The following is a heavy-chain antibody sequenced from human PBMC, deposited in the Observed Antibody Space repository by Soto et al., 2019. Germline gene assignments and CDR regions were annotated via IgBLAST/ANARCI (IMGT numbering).Heavy chain of an antibody. D-gene: IGHD5-12*01. CDR1: GFTFSSYS. Sequence: EVQLVESGGGLVKPGGSLRLSCAASGFTFSSYSMNWVRQAPGKGLEWVSSISSSSSYIYYADSVKGRFTISRDNAKNSLYLQMNSLRAEDTAVYYCARARVATTPLFDYWGQGTLVTVSS. J-gene: IGHJ4*02. CDR3: ARARVATTPLFDY. V-gene: IGHV3-21*01. CDR2: ISSSSSYI.